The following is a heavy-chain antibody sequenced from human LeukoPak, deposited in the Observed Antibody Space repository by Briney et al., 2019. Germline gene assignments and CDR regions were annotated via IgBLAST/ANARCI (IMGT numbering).Heavy chain of an antibody. Sequence: ASVKVSCKASGGTFISYAISWVRQAPGQGLEWMGGIIPIFGTANYAQKFQGRVTITADESTSTAYMELSSLRSEDTAVYYCARVSAVAGTAYLSMLEDYFDYWGQGTLVTVSS. CDR1: GGTFISYA. J-gene: IGHJ4*02. CDR3: ARVSAVAGTAYLSMLEDYFDY. CDR2: IIPIFGTA. V-gene: IGHV1-69*13. D-gene: IGHD6-19*01.